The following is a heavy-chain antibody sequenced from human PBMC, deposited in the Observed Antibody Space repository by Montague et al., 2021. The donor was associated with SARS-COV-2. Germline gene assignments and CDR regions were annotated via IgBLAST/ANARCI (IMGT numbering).Heavy chain of an antibody. J-gene: IGHJ5*02. CDR3: ARRRLDFYDSRHWFDP. CDR1: IGSIYIYVSHYY. V-gene: IGHV4-39*01. D-gene: IGHD3-22*01. CDR2: IFYTGST. Sequence: SETLSLTCTGAIGSIYIYVSHYYWDWIRQPPWKWLELIGTIFYTGSTIYNSSLKSRVTISIDTSKNQYSLELNSVTAADTAVYYCARRRLDFYDSRHWFDPWGQGALVTVPS.